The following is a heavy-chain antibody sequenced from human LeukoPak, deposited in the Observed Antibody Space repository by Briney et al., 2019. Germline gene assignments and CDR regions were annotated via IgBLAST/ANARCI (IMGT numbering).Heavy chain of an antibody. J-gene: IGHJ4*02. CDR1: GFTVSSNY. D-gene: IGHD6-13*01. V-gene: IGHV3-53*04. CDR2: IYSGGST. Sequence: GGSLRLSCAASGFTVSSNYMSWVRQAPGKGVEWVSVIYSGGSTYYSDSVKGRFTISRHNSKNTLYLQMNSLRAEDTAVYYCARMRAGIAADWGQGTLVTVSS. CDR3: ARMRAGIAAD.